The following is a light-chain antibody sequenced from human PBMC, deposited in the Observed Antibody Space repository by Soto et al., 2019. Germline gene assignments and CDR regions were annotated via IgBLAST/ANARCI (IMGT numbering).Light chain of an antibody. Sequence: EIVLTHSPNTLSLSPWERATLSCRASQSVSSGYLVWYQQKPGQAPRLLIYGASSRATGIPDRFSGSGSGTDFTLTISRLEPEDFAVYYCQQYGNSPPSVTFGPGTKVDIK. CDR2: GAS. V-gene: IGKV3-20*01. CDR3: QQYGNSPPSVT. CDR1: QSVSSGY. J-gene: IGKJ3*01.